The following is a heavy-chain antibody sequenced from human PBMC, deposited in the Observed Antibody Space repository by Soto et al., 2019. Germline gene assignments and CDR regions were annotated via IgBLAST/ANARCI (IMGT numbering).Heavy chain of an antibody. CDR1: GFKFSNYA. CDR2: ISATGGGT. V-gene: IGHV3-23*01. CDR3: AKDRRAGGNSAFYFDF. D-gene: IGHD3-16*01. Sequence: GGSLRLSCAASGFKFSNYATSWVRQAPGKGLEWVSLISATGGGTYYADSVKGRFTISRDNSHNTLYLQVHSLTAEDTAVYYCAKDRRAGGNSAFYFDFWGQGAQVTVSS. J-gene: IGHJ4*02.